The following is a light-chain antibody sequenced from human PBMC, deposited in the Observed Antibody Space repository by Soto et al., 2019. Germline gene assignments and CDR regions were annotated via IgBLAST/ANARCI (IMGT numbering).Light chain of an antibody. Sequence: QSVLTQPASVSGSPGQSITISCTGTSSDVGGYNYVSWYQQHPGKAPKLMIYDVSNRPSGVSNRFSGSKSGNTASLTISGLQAEDEADYYCGSYTSSSTRVFGTGTKLTVL. CDR1: SSDVGGYNY. CDR3: GSYTSSSTRV. V-gene: IGLV2-14*01. J-gene: IGLJ1*01. CDR2: DVS.